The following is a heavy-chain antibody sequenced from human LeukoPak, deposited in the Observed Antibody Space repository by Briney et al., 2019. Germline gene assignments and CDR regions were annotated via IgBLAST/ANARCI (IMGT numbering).Heavy chain of an antibody. CDR2: IKQDGSEK. V-gene: IGHV3-7*01. CDR3: ARDTGGGYSCYDC. Sequence: GGSLRLSSAASGFTFSSYWITWIRQAPGKGLEWVANIKQDGSEKYYVDSVKGRFTISRDNAKDSLYLQMNSLRAEDTAVYYCARDTGGGYSCYDCWGQGTLVTVSS. J-gene: IGHJ4*02. CDR1: GFTFSSYW. D-gene: IGHD5-18*01.